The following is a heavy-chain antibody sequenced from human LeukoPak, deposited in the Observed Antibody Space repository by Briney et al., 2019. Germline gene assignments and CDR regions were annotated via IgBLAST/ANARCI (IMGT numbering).Heavy chain of an antibody. J-gene: IGHJ2*01. CDR1: GGTFSSYA. Sequence: GASVKVSCKASGGTFSSYAISWVRQAPGQGLEWMGRIIPILGIANYAQKFQGRVTITADKSTSTAYMELSSLRSEDTAVYYCARDLDLGELSLYLKHYWYFDLWGRGTLVTVSS. CDR2: IIPILGIA. D-gene: IGHD3-16*02. CDR3: ARDLDLGELSLYLKHYWYFDL. V-gene: IGHV1-69*04.